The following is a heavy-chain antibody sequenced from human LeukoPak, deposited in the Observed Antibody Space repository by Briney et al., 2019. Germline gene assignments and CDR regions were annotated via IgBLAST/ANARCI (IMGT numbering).Heavy chain of an antibody. CDR2: IYSDGST. D-gene: IGHD1-26*01. V-gene: IGHV3-53*01. CDR1: GFIVSGDF. J-gene: IGHJ4*02. Sequence: PGGSLRLSCAASGFIVSGDFMSWVRQALGEGLEWVSVIYSDGSTYYADSVKGRSTISRDNSKNTLDLQMTGLRAEDTAVYYCARERGRGRDSPWFDYWGQGTLVTVSS. CDR3: ARERGRGRDSPWFDY.